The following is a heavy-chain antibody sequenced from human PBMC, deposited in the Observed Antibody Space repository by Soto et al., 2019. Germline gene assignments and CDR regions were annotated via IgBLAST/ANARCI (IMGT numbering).Heavy chain of an antibody. V-gene: IGHV1-18*01. J-gene: IGHJ6*02. Sequence: QVQLVQSGPEVRKPGASVKVSCEASGYTFTTSGISWVRQVPGQGLEWRGWISTYNGDTNSAQNFQGRVLMTADTSTGTAYRELMSLKSDDTAVYYCARQGSWPYYYYGLDVWGQGTTVTVSS. CDR3: ARQGSWPYYYYGLDV. D-gene: IGHD1-26*01. CDR1: GYTFTTSG. CDR2: ISTYNGDT.